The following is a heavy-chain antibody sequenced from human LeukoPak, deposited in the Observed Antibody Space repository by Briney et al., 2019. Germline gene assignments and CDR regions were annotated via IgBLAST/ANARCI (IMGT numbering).Heavy chain of an antibody. CDR3: ARATHYYDFWSGYYRADRFDP. CDR2: IYYSGST. J-gene: IGHJ5*02. Sequence: SETLSLTCTVSGGSISSYYWSWIRQPPGKGLEWIGYIYYSGSTYYNPSLKSRVTISVDTSKNQFSLKLSSVTAADTAVYYCARATHYYDFWSGYYRADRFDPWGQGTLVTVSS. CDR1: GGSISSYY. D-gene: IGHD3-3*01. V-gene: IGHV4-59*12.